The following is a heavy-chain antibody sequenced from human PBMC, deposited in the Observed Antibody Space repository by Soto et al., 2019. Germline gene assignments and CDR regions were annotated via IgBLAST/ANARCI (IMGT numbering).Heavy chain of an antibody. CDR2: ISGSGGST. CDR3: ATPSPIAAAGTYYYYGMDG. V-gene: IGHV3-23*01. D-gene: IGHD6-13*01. CDR1: GFTFSSYA. J-gene: IGHJ6*02. Sequence: GGSLRLSCAASGFTFSSYAMSWVRQAPGKGLEWVSAISGSGGSTYYADSVKGRFTISRDNSKNTLYLQMNSLRAEDTAVYYCATPSPIAAAGTYYYYGMDGWGQGTTVTVSS.